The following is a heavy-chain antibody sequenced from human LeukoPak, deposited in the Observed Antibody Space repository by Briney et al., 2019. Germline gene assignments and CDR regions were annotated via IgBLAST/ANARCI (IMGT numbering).Heavy chain of an antibody. Sequence: SETLSLTCTVSGGSISTYYWSWIRQPPGKGLEWIGYIYNSGSTNYNPSLKRRVTISVDTSKNLFSLKLSSVTAADTAVYYCARENSNSWYLDYWGQGNPVTVSS. J-gene: IGHJ4*02. CDR1: GGSISTYY. CDR3: ARENSNSWYLDY. V-gene: IGHV4-59*01. D-gene: IGHD6-13*01. CDR2: IYNSGST.